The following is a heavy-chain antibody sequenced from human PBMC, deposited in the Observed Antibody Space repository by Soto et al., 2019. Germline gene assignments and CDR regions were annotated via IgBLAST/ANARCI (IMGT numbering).Heavy chain of an antibody. CDR3: AKAGGGYLPFFVKFPFDY. CDR1: GFTFSNAW. CDR2: IKSKTDGGTT. V-gene: IGHV3-15*07. J-gene: IGHJ4*02. D-gene: IGHD6-25*01. Sequence: PGGSLRLSCAASGFTFSNAWMNWVRQAPGKGLEWVGRIKSKTDGGTTDYAAPVKGRFTISRDNSKNTLYLQMNSLRAEDTAVYYCAKAGGGYLPFFVKFPFDYWGQGTLVTVSS.